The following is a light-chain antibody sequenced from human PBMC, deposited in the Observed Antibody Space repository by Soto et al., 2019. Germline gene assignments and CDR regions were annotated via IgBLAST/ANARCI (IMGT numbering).Light chain of an antibody. CDR2: EGS. CDR3: CSYAGSSTFEKV. Sequence: QSVLTQPASVSGSPGQSITISCTGTSSDVGSYNLVSWYQQHPGKAPKLMIYEGSKRPSGVSNRFSGSKSDNTASLTISGLQAEDEADYYCCSYAGSSTFEKVFGTGTKVTVL. V-gene: IGLV2-23*03. CDR1: SSDVGSYNL. J-gene: IGLJ1*01.